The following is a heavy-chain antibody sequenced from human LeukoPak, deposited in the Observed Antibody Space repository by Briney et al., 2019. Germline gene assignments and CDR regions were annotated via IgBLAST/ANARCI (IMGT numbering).Heavy chain of an antibody. J-gene: IGHJ4*02. CDR3: ARDEISATMSA. CDR1: GSISRGGYY. CDR2: IHYTGRT. D-gene: IGHD3-22*01. Sequence: SETLSLTCTVSGSISRGGYYWSWIRQSPGRGLEWLGFIHYTGRTSYNPSLKSRGTISIDTSKNQFSLKLTSVTAANTALYFCARDEISATMSAWGQGTLVTVSS. V-gene: IGHV4-31*03.